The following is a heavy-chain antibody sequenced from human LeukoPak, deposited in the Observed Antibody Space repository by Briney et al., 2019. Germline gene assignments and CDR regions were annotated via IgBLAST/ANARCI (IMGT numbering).Heavy chain of an antibody. V-gene: IGHV4-4*09. CDR3: ARLTNWYYYMDV. Sequence: SETLSLTCTVSGDSISSYYWSWIRQPPGKGLEWIGYIYTSGSTNYNPSLKSRVTISVDTSKNQFSLKLSSVTAADTAVYYCARLTNWYYYMDVWGKGTTVTASS. CDR2: IYTSGST. CDR1: GDSISSYY. D-gene: IGHD1-1*01. J-gene: IGHJ6*03.